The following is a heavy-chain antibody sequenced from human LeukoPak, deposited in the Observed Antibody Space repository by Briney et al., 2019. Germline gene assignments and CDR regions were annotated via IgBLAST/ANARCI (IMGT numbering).Heavy chain of an antibody. CDR3: ARSYRGVTDY. J-gene: IGHJ4*02. CDR1: GFTVSSNY. CDR2: IYRGGST. V-gene: IGHV3-53*01. D-gene: IGHD2-21*02. Sequence: GGSLRLSCAASGFTVSSNYMSWVRQAPGKGLEWGSVIYRGGSTYYTDSVKGRFTISRDKYKKTLYLQMNSLRAEDTAVYYCARSYRGVTDYWGQGTLVTVSS.